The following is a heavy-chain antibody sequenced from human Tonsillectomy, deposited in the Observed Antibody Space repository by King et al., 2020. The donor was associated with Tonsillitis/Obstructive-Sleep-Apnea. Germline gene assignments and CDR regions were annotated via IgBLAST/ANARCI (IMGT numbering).Heavy chain of an antibody. D-gene: IGHD4-11*01. CDR1: GGTFSSYA. Sequence: VQLVESGAEVKKPGSSVKVSCKASGGTFSSYAISWVRQAPGQGLEWMGGIIPIFGTANYAQKFQGRVTITADESTSTAYIELSSLRSEDTAVYYCARGPSPTVTTSHFDYWGQGTLVTVSS. J-gene: IGHJ4*02. CDR2: IIPIFGTA. V-gene: IGHV1-69*01. CDR3: ARGPSPTVTTSHFDY.